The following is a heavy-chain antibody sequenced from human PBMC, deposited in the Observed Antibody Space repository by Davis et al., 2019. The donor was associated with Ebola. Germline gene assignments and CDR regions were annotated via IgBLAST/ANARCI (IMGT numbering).Heavy chain of an antibody. CDR2: ISYDGSNK. Sequence: GESLKISCAASGFTFSSYGMHWVRQAPGKGLEWVAVISYDGSNKYYADSVKGRFTISRDNSKNTLYLQMNSLRAEDTAVYFCAKVTGGYWYFDLWGRGTLVTVSS. V-gene: IGHV3-30*18. CDR3: AKVTGGYWYFDL. D-gene: IGHD2-8*02. J-gene: IGHJ2*01. CDR1: GFTFSSYG.